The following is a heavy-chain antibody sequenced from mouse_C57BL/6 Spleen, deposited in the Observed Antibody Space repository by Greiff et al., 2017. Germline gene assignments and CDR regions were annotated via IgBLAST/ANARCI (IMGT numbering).Heavy chain of an antibody. Sequence: DVMLVESGGGLVKPGGSLKLSCAASGFTFSSYAMSWVRQTPEKRLEWVATISDGGSYTYYPDNVKGRFTISRDNAKNNLYLQMSHLKSEDTAMXYCARDNGYYWYFDVWGTGTTVTVSS. CDR1: GFTFSSYA. J-gene: IGHJ1*03. CDR3: ARDNGYYWYFDV. CDR2: ISDGGSYT. D-gene: IGHD2-2*01. V-gene: IGHV5-4*01.